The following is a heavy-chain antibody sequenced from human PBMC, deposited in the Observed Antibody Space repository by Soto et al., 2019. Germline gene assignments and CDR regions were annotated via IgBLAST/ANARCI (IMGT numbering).Heavy chain of an antibody. CDR3: VKGEYYYDGSAYYPFDY. Sequence: PGGSLRLSCAASGFMFSSYWMHWVRQAPGKGPVWVSHIDSDGSDTTYADSVKGRFTISRDNAKNTLYLQMSSLRPEDTAVYYCVKGEYYYDGSAYYPFDYWGQGRMVTVSS. V-gene: IGHV3-74*01. D-gene: IGHD3-22*01. CDR1: GFMFSSYW. CDR2: IDSDGSDT. J-gene: IGHJ4*02.